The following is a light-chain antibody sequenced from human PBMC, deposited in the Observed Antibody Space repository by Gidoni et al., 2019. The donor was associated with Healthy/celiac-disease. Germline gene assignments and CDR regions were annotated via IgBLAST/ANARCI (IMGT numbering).Light chain of an antibody. V-gene: IGKV4-1*01. Sequence: DIVMTTSPDPLAVSLGERATINCKSSQSVLYSSNNKNYLAWYQQKPGQPPKLLIYWASTRESGVPDRFSGSGSGTDFTLTISSLQAEDVAVYYCQQYYSTPLTFGGGTKVEIK. CDR1: QSVLYSSNNKNY. CDR2: WAS. CDR3: QQYYSTPLT. J-gene: IGKJ4*01.